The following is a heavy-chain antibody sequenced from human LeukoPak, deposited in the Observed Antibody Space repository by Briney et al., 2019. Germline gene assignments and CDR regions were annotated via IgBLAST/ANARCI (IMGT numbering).Heavy chain of an antibody. CDR1: RFTFSSYW. J-gene: IGHJ4*02. CDR3: ARERITIFGVALDY. Sequence: GGSLRLSCAASRFTFSSYWMSWVRQAPGKGLEWVANIKQDGSGKYYVDSVKGRFTISRDNAKNSLYLQMNSLRAEDTAVYYCARERITIFGVALDYWGQGTLVTVSS. D-gene: IGHD3-3*01. V-gene: IGHV3-7*01. CDR2: IKQDGSGK.